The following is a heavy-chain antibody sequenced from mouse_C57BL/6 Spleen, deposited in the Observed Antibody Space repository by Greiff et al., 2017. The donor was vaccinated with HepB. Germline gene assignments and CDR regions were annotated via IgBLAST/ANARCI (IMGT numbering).Heavy chain of an antibody. CDR2: ISSGSSTI. D-gene: IGHD2-4*01. CDR1: GFTFSDYG. Sequence: EVHLVESGGGLVKPGGSLKLSCAASGFTFSDYGMHWVRQAPEKGLEWVAYISSGSSTIYYADTVKGRFTISRDNAKNTLFLQMTSLRSEDTAMYYCARGYYDYEGAMDYWGQGTSVTVSS. CDR3: ARGYYDYEGAMDY. J-gene: IGHJ4*01. V-gene: IGHV5-17*01.